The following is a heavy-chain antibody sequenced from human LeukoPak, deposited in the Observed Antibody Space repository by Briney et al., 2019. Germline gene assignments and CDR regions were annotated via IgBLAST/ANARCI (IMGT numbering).Heavy chain of an antibody. Sequence: ASVKVSCKACGYTFTSYGISWVRQDPGQGLEWMGWISAYNGNTNYAQKLQGRVTMAIDTSTSTAYMELRSLRSDDTAVYYCARDTNGEYYDFWSEFDYWGQGTLVTVSS. V-gene: IGHV1-18*01. J-gene: IGHJ4*02. CDR3: ARDTNGEYYDFWSEFDY. CDR1: GYTFTSYG. D-gene: IGHD3-3*01. CDR2: ISAYNGNT.